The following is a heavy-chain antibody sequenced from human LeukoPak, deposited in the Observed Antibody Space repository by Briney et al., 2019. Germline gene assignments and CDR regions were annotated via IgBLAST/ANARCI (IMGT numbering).Heavy chain of an antibody. CDR3: ARDGAYELWFDP. CDR1: GYTFTGYY. CDR2: INPNSGGT. J-gene: IGHJ5*02. V-gene: IGHV1-2*06. D-gene: IGHD4-17*01. Sequence: GASLKVSSKASGYTFTGYYMHWVRQAPGQGLEWMGRINPNSGGTNYAQKFQGRVTMTRDTSISTAYMELSRLRSDDTAVYYCARDGAYELWFDPWGQGTLVTVSS.